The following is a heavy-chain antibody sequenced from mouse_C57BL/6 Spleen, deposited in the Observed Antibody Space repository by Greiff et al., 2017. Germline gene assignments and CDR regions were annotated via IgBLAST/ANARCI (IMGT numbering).Heavy chain of an antibody. V-gene: IGHV1-20*01. J-gene: IGHJ3*01. D-gene: IGHD2-1*01. CDR3: AGSGDGIYWFAY. CDR2: INPYNGDT. CDR1: GYSFTGYF. Sequence: EVQLVESGPELVKPGDSVKISCKASGYSFTGYFMNWVMQSHGKSLEWIGRINPYNGDTFYNQKFKGKATLTVDKSSSTADMELRSLTSEDSAVYYCAGSGDGIYWFAYWGQGNLVTVSA.